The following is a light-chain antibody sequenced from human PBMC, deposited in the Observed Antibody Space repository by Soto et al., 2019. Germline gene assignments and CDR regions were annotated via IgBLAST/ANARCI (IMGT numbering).Light chain of an antibody. CDR2: EVT. CDR1: SSDVGYYDY. J-gene: IGLJ1*01. Sequence: QSALTQPPSASGFPGQSVTISCTGTSSDVGYYDYVSWYQQHPGKAPKLVIYEVTKRPSGVPDRVSASKSGNTASLTVSGLRAEDEADYYCSSYAGSNQFVFGSGTKLTVL. V-gene: IGLV2-8*01. CDR3: SSYAGSNQFV.